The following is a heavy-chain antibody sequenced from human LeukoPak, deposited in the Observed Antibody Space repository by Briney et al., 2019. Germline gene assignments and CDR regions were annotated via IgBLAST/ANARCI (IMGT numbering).Heavy chain of an antibody. D-gene: IGHD2-15*01. CDR1: GYTFTSYY. Sequence: ASVKVSCQASGYTFTSYYMHWVRQAPGQGLEWMGLINPSGGSTSYAQKFQGRVTMTRDTPTSTVYMELSSLRSEDTAVYYCARDRVGRAATPEYYFDYWGQGTLVTVSS. CDR2: INPSGGST. CDR3: ARDRVGRAATPEYYFDY. J-gene: IGHJ4*02. V-gene: IGHV1-46*01.